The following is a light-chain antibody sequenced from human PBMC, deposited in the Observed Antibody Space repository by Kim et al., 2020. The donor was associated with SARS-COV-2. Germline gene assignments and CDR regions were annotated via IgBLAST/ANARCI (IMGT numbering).Light chain of an antibody. CDR3: KQYETYWT. CDR2: QAS. V-gene: IGKV1-5*03. CDR1: QNVDSW. Sequence: DIQMTQSPSTLSAFVGNRVTITCRASQNVDSWLAWYQQKPGKAPKLLIYQASKLASGVPSRFSGSGSGTDFTLTISNLQPDDSAIYYCKQYETYWTFGPGTKVDIK. J-gene: IGKJ1*01.